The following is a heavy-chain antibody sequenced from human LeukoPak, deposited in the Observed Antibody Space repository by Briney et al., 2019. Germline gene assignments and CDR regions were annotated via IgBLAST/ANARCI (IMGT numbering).Heavy chain of an antibody. CDR3: AKAYGSGGSYYGNFDY. J-gene: IGHJ4*02. CDR2: VSWNSGSI. CDR1: GFTFDDYA. Sequence: GRSLRLSCAPSGFTFDDYAMHWVRQAPGKGLVWVSGVSWNSGSIGYADSVKGRFTISRDNAKNSLYLQMNSLRAEDTALYYCAKAYGSGGSYYGNFDYWGQGTLVTVSS. D-gene: IGHD1-26*01. V-gene: IGHV3-9*01.